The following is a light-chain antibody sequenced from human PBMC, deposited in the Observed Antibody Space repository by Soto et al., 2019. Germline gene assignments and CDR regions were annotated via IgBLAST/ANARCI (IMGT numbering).Light chain of an antibody. CDR3: SSYAGRNTDYV. Sequence: QSALTQPPSASGSPGQSVTISCTGTSSDVGGYKYVSWYQQHPGKVPKLMIYEVSKRTSGVPDRFSGSKSGNTASLTVSGLQAEDEADYYCSSYAGRNTDYVFGTGTKVTVL. CDR2: EVS. V-gene: IGLV2-8*01. CDR1: SSDVGGYKY. J-gene: IGLJ1*01.